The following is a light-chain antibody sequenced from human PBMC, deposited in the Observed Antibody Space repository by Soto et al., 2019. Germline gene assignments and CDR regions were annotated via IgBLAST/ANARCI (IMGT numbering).Light chain of an antibody. CDR1: QSVTSNY. V-gene: IGKV3-20*01. CDR2: GAS. Sequence: EIVLTQSPGTLSLSPGERATLSCRASQSVTSNYLAWYQQKPGQAPRLLIYGASSRATGIPDRFSGSGSGTDFTLTISRLEPEDSAVYYCQQYGSSPTFGGGTKVEI. CDR3: QQYGSSPT. J-gene: IGKJ4*01.